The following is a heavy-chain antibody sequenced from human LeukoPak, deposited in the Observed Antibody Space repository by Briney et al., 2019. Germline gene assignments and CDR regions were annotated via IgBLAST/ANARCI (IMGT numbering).Heavy chain of an antibody. D-gene: IGHD3-3*01. CDR1: GGSISSYY. V-gene: IGHV4-59*01. Sequence: SETLSLTCTVSGGSISSYYWSWIRQPPGKGLEWIGYIYYSGSTNYNPSLKSRVTISVDTSKNQFSLKLSSVTAADTAVYYCARERGVENYYYYGMDVWGQGTTVTVSS. CDR3: ARERGVENYYYYGMDV. J-gene: IGHJ6*02. CDR2: IYYSGST.